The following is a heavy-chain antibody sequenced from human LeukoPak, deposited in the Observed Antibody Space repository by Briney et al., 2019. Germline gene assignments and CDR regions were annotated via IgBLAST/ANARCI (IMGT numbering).Heavy chain of an antibody. D-gene: IGHD1-20*01. CDR1: GYSFTSYW. V-gene: IGHV5-51*01. Sequence: GESLKISCKGSGYSFTSYWIGWVRQMPGKGLEWMGIIYPGDSDTRYSPSFQGQVTISADKSISTAYLQWSSLKASDTAMYYCARMEYNWNRGNAFDIWGQGTMVTVSS. J-gene: IGHJ3*02. CDR3: ARMEYNWNRGNAFDI. CDR2: IYPGDSDT.